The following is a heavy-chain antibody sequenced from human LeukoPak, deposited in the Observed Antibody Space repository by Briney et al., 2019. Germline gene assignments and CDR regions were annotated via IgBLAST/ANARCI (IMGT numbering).Heavy chain of an antibody. Sequence: SETLSLTCTVSGGSISSYYWSWIRQPPGKGLEWIGYIYYSGRTNYNPSLKSRVTISVDTSKNQFSLKLRSVTAADTAVYYCARRTYFYDSSGYYFDYWGQGTLVTVSS. CDR1: GGSISSYY. J-gene: IGHJ4*02. V-gene: IGHV4-59*01. CDR2: IYYSGRT. D-gene: IGHD3-22*01. CDR3: ARRTYFYDSSGYYFDY.